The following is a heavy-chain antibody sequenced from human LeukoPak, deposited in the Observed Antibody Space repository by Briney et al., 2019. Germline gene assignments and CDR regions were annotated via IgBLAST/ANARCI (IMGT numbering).Heavy chain of an antibody. D-gene: IGHD3-22*01. V-gene: IGHV1-18*01. CDR2: IGAYNGNT. CDR1: GYTFINFV. J-gene: IGHJ4*02. CDR3: ARSPGRLVVTIYYFDY. Sequence: GASVNVSCKASGYTFINFVISWVRQAPGQGLEWMGWIGAYNGNTNYAQKLQGRVTMTTDTSTSTAYMELSSLRSEDTAVYYCARSPGRLVVTIYYFDYWGQGTLVTVSS.